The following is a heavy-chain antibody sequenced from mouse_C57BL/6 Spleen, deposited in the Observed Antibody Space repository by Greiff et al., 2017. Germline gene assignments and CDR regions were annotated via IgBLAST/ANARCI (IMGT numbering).Heavy chain of an antibody. CDR1: GYTFTSYW. Sequence: QVQLQQSGTELVKPGASVKLSCKASGYTFTSYWMHWVKQRPGQGLEWIGNINPSNGGTNYNEKFKSKATLTVDKSSSKTYMQLSSLTSEDSAVYYCAREGYYGSSQSLYYYAMDYWGQGTSVTVSS. D-gene: IGHD1-1*01. V-gene: IGHV1-53*01. CDR3: AREGYYGSSQSLYYYAMDY. J-gene: IGHJ4*01. CDR2: INPSNGGT.